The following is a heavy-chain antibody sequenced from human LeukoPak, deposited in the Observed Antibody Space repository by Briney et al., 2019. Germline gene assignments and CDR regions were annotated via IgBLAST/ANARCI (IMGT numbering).Heavy chain of an antibody. CDR1: GFTFSTYW. D-gene: IGHD6-6*01. V-gene: IGHV3-74*01. J-gene: IGHJ4*02. Sequence: GGSLRLSCAASGFTFSTYWMHWVRQVPGKGLVWVSRINNDGSGTFYADSVKGRFTISRDNAKNTLYLQMDSLRAEDTAMYYCARGGVYSTSAVDYWGQGTLVTVSS. CDR3: ARGGVYSTSAVDY. CDR2: INNDGSGT.